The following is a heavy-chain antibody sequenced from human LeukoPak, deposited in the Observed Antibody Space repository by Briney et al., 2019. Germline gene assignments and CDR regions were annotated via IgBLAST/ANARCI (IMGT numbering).Heavy chain of an antibody. CDR3: ARGRLRYCDY. CDR1: GGSFSGYY. D-gene: IGHD3-9*01. V-gene: IGHV4-34*01. CDR2: INRSGST. Sequence: PSETLSLTCAVYGGSFSGYYWSWIRQPPGKGLEWIGEINRSGSTNYNPSLKSRVTISVDTSKNQFSLKLSSVTAADTAVYYCARGRLRYCDYWGQGTLVTVSS. J-gene: IGHJ4*02.